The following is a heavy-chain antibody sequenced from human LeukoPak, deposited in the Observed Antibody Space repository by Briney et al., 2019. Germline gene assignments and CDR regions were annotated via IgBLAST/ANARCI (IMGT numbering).Heavy chain of an antibody. Sequence: SETLSLTCTVSGGSISSYYWTWLRQPPGTGLEWIGYIFYSGSTNYNPSLKSRVTISVDTSKNQFSLKLTSVTAADRAVYYCARMYSASRGDAFDIWGQGTMVTVSS. CDR1: GGSISSYY. D-gene: IGHD1-26*01. CDR3: ARMYSASRGDAFDI. J-gene: IGHJ3*02. CDR2: IFYSGST. V-gene: IGHV4-59*01.